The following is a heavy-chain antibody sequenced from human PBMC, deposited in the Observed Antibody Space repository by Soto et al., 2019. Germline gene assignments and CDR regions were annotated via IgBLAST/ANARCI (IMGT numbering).Heavy chain of an antibody. CDR1: GYTFTKYH. D-gene: IGHD5-12*01. CDR3: ARGLVDGYNSAY. V-gene: IGHV1-8*01. Sequence: QVQLVQSGAEVKKPGASVKVSCKASGYTFTKYHIHWVRQATGQGLEWMGWMNPNSGNTGYAQKFQGRVTMTRNSAINTAYMELNSLTSEDTALYYCARGLVDGYNSAYWGQGTLVTVSS. J-gene: IGHJ4*02. CDR2: MNPNSGNT.